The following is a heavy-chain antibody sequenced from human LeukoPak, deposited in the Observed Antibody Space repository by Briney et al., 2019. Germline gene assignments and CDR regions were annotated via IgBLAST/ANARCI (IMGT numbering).Heavy chain of an antibody. D-gene: IGHD2-8*02. J-gene: IGHJ5*02. CDR2: IYPGDSEF. CDR3: ARRPSGRSTWFDP. CDR1: GYGFTTYW. V-gene: IGHV5-51*01. Sequence: GESLKISFKGSGYGFTTYWIAWGRQMPGKGLEWMGIIYPGDSEFRYSASFQGQVTISVDKSISTAYLQWSSLKSSDSAMYYCARRPSGRSTWFDPWGQGTLVTVSS.